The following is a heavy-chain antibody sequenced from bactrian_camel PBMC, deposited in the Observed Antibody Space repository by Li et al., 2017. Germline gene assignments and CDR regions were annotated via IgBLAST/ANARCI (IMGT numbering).Heavy chain of an antibody. CDR2: IARDGINT. CDR1: EFTFSSDF. Sequence: VQLVESGGGLVQPGGSLRLSCKASEFTFSSDFMSWVRQAPGKGLEWAVSIARDGINTYYADSVKGRFAVSRDNAKNTLYLQMNSLKPEDTAVYYCVREGPMGWVFHVWGQGTQVTVS. V-gene: IGHV3-2*01. J-gene: IGHJ4*01. CDR3: VREGPMGWVFHV. D-gene: IGHD5*01.